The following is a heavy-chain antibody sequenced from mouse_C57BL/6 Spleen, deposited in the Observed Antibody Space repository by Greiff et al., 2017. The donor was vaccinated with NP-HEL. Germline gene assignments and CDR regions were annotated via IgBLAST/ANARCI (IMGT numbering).Heavy chain of an antibody. J-gene: IGHJ4*01. CDR2: IWSGGST. CDR1: GFSLTSYG. Sequence: QVQLKESGPGLVQPSQSLSITCTVSGFSLTSYGVHWVRQSPGKGLEWLGVIWSGGSTDYNAAFISRLSISKDNSKSQVFFKMNSLQADDTAIYYCAREFITTVVATSAGAMDYWGQGTSVTVSS. V-gene: IGHV2-2*01. D-gene: IGHD1-1*01. CDR3: AREFITTVVATSAGAMDY.